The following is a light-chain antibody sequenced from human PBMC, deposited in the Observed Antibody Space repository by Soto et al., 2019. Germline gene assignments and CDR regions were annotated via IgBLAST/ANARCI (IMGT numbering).Light chain of an antibody. V-gene: IGKV1-9*01. CDR1: QGISSF. J-gene: IGKJ3*01. CDR2: GAS. CDR3: QQLNSFPIP. Sequence: IPLTQSPSSLSASVGDRVTITCRASQGISSFLAWYQQKPGKAPKLLIYGASTLQSGVPSRFSGSGSGTDFTLTIGSLQPEDFATSYCQQLNSFPIPFGPGTKVDIK.